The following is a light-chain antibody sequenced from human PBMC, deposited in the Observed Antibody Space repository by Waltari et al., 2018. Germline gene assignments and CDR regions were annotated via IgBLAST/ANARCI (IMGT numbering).Light chain of an antibody. CDR3: QQSYSTPLT. V-gene: IGKV1-39*01. Sequence: DIQMTQSPSSLSASVGDRVTITCRASQSISSYLNWYQQKQGKAPKLRIYAAASLQSGVPSRVSGSGSGTDFTLTSSSLQTEDFSTYYCQQSYSTPLTFGQGTKVEIK. CDR1: QSISSY. J-gene: IGKJ1*01. CDR2: AAA.